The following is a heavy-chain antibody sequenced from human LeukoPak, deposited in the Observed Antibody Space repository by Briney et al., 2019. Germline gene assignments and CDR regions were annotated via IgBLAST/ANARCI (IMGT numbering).Heavy chain of an antibody. V-gene: IGHV1-46*01. CDR3: AISGAYCSSTSCTSGTGWFDP. D-gene: IGHD2-2*01. CDR1: GYTFTSYY. J-gene: IGHJ5*02. Sequence: ASVKVSCKASGYTFTSYYMHWVRQAPGQGLEWMGIINPSGGSTSYAQKFQGRVTTTRDMSTSTVYMELSSLRSEDTAVYYCAISGAYCSSTSCTSGTGWFDPWGQGTLVTVSS. CDR2: INPSGGST.